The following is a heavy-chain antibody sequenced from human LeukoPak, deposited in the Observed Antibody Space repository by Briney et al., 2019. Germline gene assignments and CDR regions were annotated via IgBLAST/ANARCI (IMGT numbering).Heavy chain of an antibody. CDR3: AREARATPDF. Sequence: GGSLRLSCAASGFRFSGHYMSWIRQAPGKGLEWISYITNSGDFVNYADSVKGRFTISRDIAKNSLYLQMNSLRAEDTAVYYCAREARATPDFWGQGTVVTVSS. J-gene: IGHJ4*02. D-gene: IGHD1-26*01. CDR1: GFRFSGHY. CDR2: ITNSGDFV. V-gene: IGHV3-11*01.